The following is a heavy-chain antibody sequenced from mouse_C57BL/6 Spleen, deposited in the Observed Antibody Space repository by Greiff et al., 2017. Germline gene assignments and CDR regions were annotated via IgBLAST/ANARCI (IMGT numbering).Heavy chain of an antibody. V-gene: IGHV1-20*01. CDR2: INPYNGDT. CDR3: ASPGLGRAMDY. Sequence: EVQLQQSGPELVKPGDSVKISCKASGYSFTGYFMNWVMQSHGKSLEWIGRINPYNGDTFYNQKFKGKATLTVDKSSSTAHMELRSLTSEDSAVYYCASPGLGRAMDYWGQGTSVTVSS. CDR1: GYSFTGYF. D-gene: IGHD4-1*01. J-gene: IGHJ4*01.